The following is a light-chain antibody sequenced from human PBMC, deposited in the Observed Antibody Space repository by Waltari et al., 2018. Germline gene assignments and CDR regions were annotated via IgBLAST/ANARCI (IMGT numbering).Light chain of an antibody. V-gene: IGKV1-13*02. CDR3: QQYYSYPYS. CDR2: SAS. J-gene: IGKJ2*03. Sequence: IQMTQSPSSLSASVGDTVTVTCRASQSFSSSLAWYQQKPGQAPRLLIYSASSLQSGVPSRFSGSKSGTDFILIISSLQPEDIAGYYCQQYYSYPYSFGQGTKVEIK. CDR1: QSFSSS.